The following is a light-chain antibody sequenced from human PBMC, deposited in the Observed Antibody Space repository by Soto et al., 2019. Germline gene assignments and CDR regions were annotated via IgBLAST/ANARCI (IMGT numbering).Light chain of an antibody. Sequence: EIVLTQSPGTLSLSKGERATLSCRASQRVSSGYLAWYQQKPGQAPRLLIYGASNRATDIPDRFSGRGSGTDFTLTISRLEPEDFAVYYCQQYGSSPPSSTFGQWTRLRL. CDR3: QQYGSSPPSST. V-gene: IGKV3-20*01. J-gene: IGKJ5*01. CDR2: GAS. CDR1: QRVSSGY.